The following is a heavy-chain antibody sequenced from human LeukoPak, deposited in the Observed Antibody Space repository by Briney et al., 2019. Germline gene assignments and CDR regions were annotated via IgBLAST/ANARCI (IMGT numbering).Heavy chain of an antibody. J-gene: IGHJ4*02. CDR3: ARGLDTAMVPFFDY. CDR1: GFTFSSYS. V-gene: IGHV3-48*02. D-gene: IGHD5-18*01. Sequence: GGSLRLSCAASGFTFSSYSMNWVRQAPGKGLEWVSYISSSSSTIYYADSVKGRFTISRDNAKNSLYLQMNSLRDEDTAVYYCARGLDTAMVPFFDYWGQGILVTVSS. CDR2: ISSSSSTI.